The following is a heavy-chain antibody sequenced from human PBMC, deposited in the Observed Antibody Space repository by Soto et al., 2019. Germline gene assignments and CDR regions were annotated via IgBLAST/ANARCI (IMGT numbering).Heavy chain of an antibody. CDR2: ISGSGGST. V-gene: IGHV3-23*01. CDR3: ARGVYDFWNGHPKGLGY. CDR1: GFTFSSYA. Sequence: GSLRLSCAASGFTFSSYAMSWVRQAPGKGLEWVSAISGSGGSTYYADSVKGRFTISRDNSKNTLYLQMNSLKTEDTAVYYCARGVYDFWNGHPKGLGYWGQGTVVTVSS. J-gene: IGHJ4*02. D-gene: IGHD3-3*01.